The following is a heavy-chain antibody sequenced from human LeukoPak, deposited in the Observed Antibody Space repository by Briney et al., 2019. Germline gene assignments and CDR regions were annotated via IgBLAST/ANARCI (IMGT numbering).Heavy chain of an antibody. J-gene: IGHJ4*02. CDR3: ARYSYSSGFDY. CDR2: IYYSGGT. Sequence: PSETLSLTCAVSGGSISSSSYYWGWIRQPPGKGLEWIGSIYYSGGTYYNPSLKSRVTISVDTSKNQFSLKLSSVTAADTAVYYCARYSYSSGFDYWGQGTLVTVSS. V-gene: IGHV4-39*07. CDR1: GGSISSSSYY. D-gene: IGHD6-19*01.